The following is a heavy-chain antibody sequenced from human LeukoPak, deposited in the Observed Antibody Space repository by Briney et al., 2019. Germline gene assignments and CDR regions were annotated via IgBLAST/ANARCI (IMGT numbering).Heavy chain of an antibody. D-gene: IGHD6-6*01. CDR2: IYPGDSDT. CDR3: ARHYSSSSGDAFDI. V-gene: IGHV5-51*01. Sequence: GESLKISCKGSGYTFANYWIGWVRQMPGKGLEWMGIIYPGDSDTRYSPSFQGQVTISADKSINTAYPRWSSLKASDTAMYYCARHYSSSSGDAFDIWGQGTMVTVSS. J-gene: IGHJ3*02. CDR1: GYTFANYW.